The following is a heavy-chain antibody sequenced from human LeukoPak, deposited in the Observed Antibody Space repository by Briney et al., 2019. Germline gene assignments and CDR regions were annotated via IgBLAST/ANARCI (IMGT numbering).Heavy chain of an antibody. V-gene: IGHV4-34*01. D-gene: IGHD3-10*01. J-gene: IGHJ5*02. CDR1: GGSFSGYY. Sequence: SETLSLTCAVYGGSFSGYYWSWIRQPPRKGLEWIGEINHSGSTNYNPSLKSRVTISVDTSKNQFSLKLSSVTAADTAVYYCARGRGLLLWFGELLYKCWFDPWGQGTLVTVSS. CDR2: INHSGST. CDR3: ARGRGLLLWFGELLYKCWFDP.